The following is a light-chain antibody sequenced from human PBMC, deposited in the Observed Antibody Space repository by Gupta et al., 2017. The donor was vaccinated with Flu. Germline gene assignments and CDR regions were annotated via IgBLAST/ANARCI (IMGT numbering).Light chain of an antibody. V-gene: IGKV1-39*01. CDR2: TSS. J-gene: IGKJ2*01. CDR3: QQSYSYPYT. Sequence: DIQLTQSPSSLSASVGDSVTISCRASQPITTYLNWYQQKPGNAPKLLIYTSSNLQSGVPSRFSGRGSGTDFAVTITNLQPEDFATYYCQQSYSYPYTFGEGTKLEI. CDR1: QPITTY.